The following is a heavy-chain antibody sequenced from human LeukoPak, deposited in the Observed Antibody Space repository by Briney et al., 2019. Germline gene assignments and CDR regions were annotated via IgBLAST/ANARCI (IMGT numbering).Heavy chain of an antibody. Sequence: PSETLSLTCAVYGGSFSGYYWSWIRQPPGKGLEWIGEINHSGSTNYNPSLKSRVTISVDTSKNQFSLKLSSVTAADTAVYYCARGYVFTVWGQGTLVTISS. V-gene: IGHV4-34*01. CDR3: ARGYVFTV. D-gene: IGHD3-16*01. CDR2: INHSGST. CDR1: GGSFSGYY. J-gene: IGHJ4*02.